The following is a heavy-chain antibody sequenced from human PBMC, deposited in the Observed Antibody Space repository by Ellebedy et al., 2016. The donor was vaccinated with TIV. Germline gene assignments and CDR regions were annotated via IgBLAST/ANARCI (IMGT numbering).Heavy chain of an antibody. Sequence: PGGSLRLSCAASGFTFSSYAMHWVRQAPGKGLEWVAIISHDGSNKYYVHSVKGRFTISRDNSKNTLYLQMNSLRAEDTAVYYCASSIAVSGTGFDYWGQGTLVTVSS. V-gene: IGHV3-30*01. CDR2: ISHDGSNK. CDR3: ASSIAVSGTGFDY. D-gene: IGHD6-19*01. J-gene: IGHJ4*02. CDR1: GFTFSSYA.